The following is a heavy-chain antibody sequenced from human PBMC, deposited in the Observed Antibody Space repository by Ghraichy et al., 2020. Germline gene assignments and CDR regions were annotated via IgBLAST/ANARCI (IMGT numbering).Heavy chain of an antibody. V-gene: IGHV3-23*01. D-gene: IGHD2-2*01. CDR3: VTKGGGFDCSSTSCYVDP. CDR2: ISGSGGST. CDR1: GFTFSSYA. Sequence: GGSLRLSCAASGFTFSSYAMSWVRQAPGKGLEWVSAISGSGGSTYYADSVKGRFTISRDNSKNTLYLQMNSLRAEDTAVYYCVTKGGGFDCSSTSCYVDPWGQGTLVTVSS. J-gene: IGHJ5*02.